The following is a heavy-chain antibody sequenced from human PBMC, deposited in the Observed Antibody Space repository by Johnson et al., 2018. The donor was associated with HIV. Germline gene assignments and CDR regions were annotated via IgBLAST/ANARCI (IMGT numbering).Heavy chain of an antibody. J-gene: IGHJ3*02. CDR3: ARGGYYDILTGYYALAAFDI. V-gene: IGHV3-30*04. CDR1: GFTFISYA. CDR2: ISGSGGTT. D-gene: IGHD3-9*01. Sequence: VQLVESGGGVVQPGRSLRLSCAASGFTFISYAMHWVRQAPGKGLEWVAVISGSGGTTYYADSVKGRFTISRDNSKNTLYLQMNSLRAEDTAVYYCARGGYYDILTGYYALAAFDIWGQGTMVTVSS.